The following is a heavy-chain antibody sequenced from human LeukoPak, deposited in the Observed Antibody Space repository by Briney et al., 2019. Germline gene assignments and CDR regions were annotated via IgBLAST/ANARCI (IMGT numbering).Heavy chain of an antibody. CDR3: ARDHSSSWYYGAFDI. Sequence: ASVNVSRKASGYTFTRYYMHWLRQAPGQGLEWMGIINPSRGSTSYAQKFQGRATKTTDTSTSTAYMELRSLRSDDTAVYYCARDHSSSWYYGAFDIWGQGTMVTVSS. D-gene: IGHD6-13*01. J-gene: IGHJ3*02. CDR2: INPSRGST. V-gene: IGHV1-46*01. CDR1: GYTFTRYY.